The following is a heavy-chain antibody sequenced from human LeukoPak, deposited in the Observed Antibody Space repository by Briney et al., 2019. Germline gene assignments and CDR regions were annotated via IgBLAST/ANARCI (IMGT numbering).Heavy chain of an antibody. D-gene: IGHD3-9*01. CDR2: INPNSGGT. J-gene: IGHJ4*02. V-gene: IGHV1-2*02. Sequence: ASVKVSCKAPGYTFTGYYMHWVRQAPGQGLEWMGWINPNSGGTNYAQKFQGRVTMTRDTSISTAYMELSRLRSDDTAVYYCARDDYDILTGYYKGLDYWGQGTLVTVSS. CDR3: ARDDYDILTGYYKGLDY. CDR1: GYTFTGYY.